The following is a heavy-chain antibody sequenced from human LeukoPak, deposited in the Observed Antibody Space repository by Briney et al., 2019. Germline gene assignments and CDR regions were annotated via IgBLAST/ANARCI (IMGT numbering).Heavy chain of an antibody. CDR2: VWFGESSQ. Sequence: GGSLRLSCTTSGFNFRHYALTWVRQAPGKGLEWVAAVWFGESSQSYPDSVKGRFTISRDNSKNTVWLEMNSLRVEDTAVYYCARDRYSSGWPFDYWGQGTLVTVSS. CDR1: GFNFRHYA. D-gene: IGHD6-19*01. CDR3: ARDRYSSGWPFDY. V-gene: IGHV3-30*04. J-gene: IGHJ4*02.